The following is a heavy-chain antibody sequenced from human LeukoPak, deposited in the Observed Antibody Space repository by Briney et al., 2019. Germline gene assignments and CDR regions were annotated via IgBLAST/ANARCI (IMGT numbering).Heavy chain of an antibody. CDR3: ARDFGSDFWSGYSWTDFDY. Sequence: ASVKVSCKASGYTFTSYGISWVRQAPGQGLEWMGWISAYNGNTNYAQKLQGRVTMTTDTSTSTAYMELRSLRSDDTAVYYCARDFGSDFWSGYSWTDFDYWGQGTLVTVSS. J-gene: IGHJ4*02. D-gene: IGHD3-3*01. V-gene: IGHV1-18*01. CDR1: GYTFTSYG. CDR2: ISAYNGNT.